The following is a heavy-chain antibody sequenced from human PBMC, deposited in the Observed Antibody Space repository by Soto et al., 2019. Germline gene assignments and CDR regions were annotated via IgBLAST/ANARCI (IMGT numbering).Heavy chain of an antibody. J-gene: IGHJ4*02. D-gene: IGHD3-3*01. V-gene: IGHV6-1*01. CDR2: TYYRSKWFN. Sequence: PSQTLSLTRAISGDSVSSNGAAWNWIRQSPSRGLEWLGRTYYRSKWFNESALSVKSRISINADTSKNQFSLPVNSVTFEDTAVYYCVRDGDGSGRTDFQYWGQGTLVTVSS. CDR3: VRDGDGSGRTDFQY. CDR1: GDSVSSNGAA.